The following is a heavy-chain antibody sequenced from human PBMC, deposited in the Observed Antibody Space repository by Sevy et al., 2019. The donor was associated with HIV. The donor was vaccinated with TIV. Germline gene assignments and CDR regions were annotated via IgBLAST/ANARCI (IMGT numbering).Heavy chain of an antibody. CDR3: ARDLIGYYDSSGGYWFDP. J-gene: IGHJ5*02. Sequence: ASVKVSCKASGYTFTGYYMHWVRQAPGQGLEWMGWINPNSGGTNYAQKFQGRVTMTRDTSISTAYMELSRLGSDDTAVYYCARDLIGYYDSSGGYWFDPWGQGTLVTVSS. D-gene: IGHD3-22*01. CDR2: INPNSGGT. V-gene: IGHV1-2*02. CDR1: GYTFTGYY.